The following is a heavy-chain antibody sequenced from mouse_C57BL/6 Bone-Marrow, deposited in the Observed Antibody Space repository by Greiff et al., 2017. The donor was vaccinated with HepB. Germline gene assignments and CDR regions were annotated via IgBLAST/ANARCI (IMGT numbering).Heavy chain of an antibody. D-gene: IGHD2-3*01. Sequence: EVNVVDSGGGLVQPGASLRLSCAASGFTFTDYYMSWVRQPPGKAPEWLALIRNKANGYTTEYNASVKGRFTISRDNAQNILYLQMNTLRAEDSATYYCVKAHDGYYGMDYWGQGTSVTVSS. J-gene: IGHJ4*01. CDR2: IRNKANGYTT. V-gene: IGHV7-4*01. CDR3: VKAHDGYYGMDY. CDR1: GFTFTDYY.